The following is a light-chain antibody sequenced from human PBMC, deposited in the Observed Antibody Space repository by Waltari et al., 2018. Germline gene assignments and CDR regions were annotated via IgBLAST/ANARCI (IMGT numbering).Light chain of an antibody. CDR3: QQYNTEPPT. CDR1: QGVSNW. J-gene: IGKJ4*01. CDR2: KAA. V-gene: IGKV1D-16*01. Sequence: DIQMTQSPSSLSASVGDRVTITCRASQGVSNWLAWYQQKPGKAPKLLIHKAASLQSGVPSRFSGGGSGTYFTLTISSLQPEDFAIYYCQQYNTEPPTFGGGTKVDI.